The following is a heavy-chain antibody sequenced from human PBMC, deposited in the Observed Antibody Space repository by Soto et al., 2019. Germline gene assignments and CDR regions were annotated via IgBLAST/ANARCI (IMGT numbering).Heavy chain of an antibody. CDR1: GGTFSSYA. D-gene: IGHD6-19*01. CDR2: IIPIFGTA. CDR3: ARVAGDVMSTVAGYYFDY. J-gene: IGHJ4*02. Sequence: QVQLVQSGAEVKKPGSSVKVSCKASGGTFSSYAISWLRQAPGQGLEWMGGIIPIFGTANYAQKFQGRVTITADKSTSTAYMELSSLRSEDTDVYYFARVAGDVMSTVAGYYFDYWGQGTLVTVSS. V-gene: IGHV1-69*06.